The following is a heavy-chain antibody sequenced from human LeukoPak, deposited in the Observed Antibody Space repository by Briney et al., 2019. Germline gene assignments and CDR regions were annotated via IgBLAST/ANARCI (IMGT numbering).Heavy chain of an antibody. CDR2: INPHSGGT. Sequence: ASVKVSCKASGYTFSDYYMHWVRQAPGQGHEWMGWINPHSGGTNNAKKFQGRVTKTRDTSIRTPYMELSRLRSDDTAVYYCARGGNWKEKAFDIWGQGTMLTVSS. V-gene: IGHV1-2*02. CDR3: ARGGNWKEKAFDI. D-gene: IGHD1-20*01. J-gene: IGHJ3*02. CDR1: GYTFSDYY.